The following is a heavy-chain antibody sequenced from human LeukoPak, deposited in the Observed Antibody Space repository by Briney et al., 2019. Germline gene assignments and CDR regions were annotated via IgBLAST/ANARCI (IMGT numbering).Heavy chain of an antibody. Sequence: ASVKVSCKASGYTFNRYGISWVRQAPGQGLEWMGWISAYNGYTKNVQKFQGRVTMTTDTSTSTAYMELRSLRSDDTAVYYCARHSRPSITGTAVDYWGQGTLVTVSS. J-gene: IGHJ4*02. CDR3: ARHSRPSITGTAVDY. V-gene: IGHV1-18*01. CDR1: GYTFNRYG. D-gene: IGHD1-7*01. CDR2: ISAYNGYT.